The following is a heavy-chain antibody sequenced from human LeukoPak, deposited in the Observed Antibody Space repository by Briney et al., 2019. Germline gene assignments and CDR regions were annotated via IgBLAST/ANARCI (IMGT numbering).Heavy chain of an antibody. D-gene: IGHD4-17*01. J-gene: IGHJ4*02. Sequence: GGSLRLSCAASGFTFSSFNMHWVRQAPGKGLVWVSRPKSDGSTAMYVDSVQGRFTISRDNARNTVHLLMSSLTVEDTGVYYCARGIYGDPVAFDSWGQGALVTVSS. CDR1: GFTFSSFN. CDR3: ARGIYGDPVAFDS. V-gene: IGHV3-74*03. CDR2: PKSDGSTA.